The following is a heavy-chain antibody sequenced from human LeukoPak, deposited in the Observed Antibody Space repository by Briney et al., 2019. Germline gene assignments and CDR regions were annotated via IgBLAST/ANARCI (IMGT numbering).Heavy chain of an antibody. J-gene: IGHJ4*02. D-gene: IGHD2-15*01. CDR1: GYTFTSYA. Sequence: ASVKVSCKASGYTFTSYAVHWVRQAPGQRLEWMGWINAGNGNTKYSQKFQGRVTITRDTSASTAYMELSSLRSEDTAVYYCAREDCSGGSCYSRYFDYWGQGTLVTVSS. CDR3: AREDCSGGSCYSRYFDY. CDR2: INAGNGNT. V-gene: IGHV1-3*01.